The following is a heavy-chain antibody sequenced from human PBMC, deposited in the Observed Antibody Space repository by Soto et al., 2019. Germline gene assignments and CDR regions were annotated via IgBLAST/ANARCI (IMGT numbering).Heavy chain of an antibody. J-gene: IGHJ3*02. CDR3: ARGDGFWSAFDI. CDR1: GGSVSNSSHY. V-gene: IGHV4-61*01. Sequence: SETLSLTCTVSGGSVSNSSHYWTWIRQPPGKGLEWIGYVYYTGSTNYNPSLHSRVTISVDTSKNQFSLTLSSVTAADTAVYYCARGDGFWSAFDIWGQGTMVTVSS. CDR2: VYYTGST. D-gene: IGHD3-3*01.